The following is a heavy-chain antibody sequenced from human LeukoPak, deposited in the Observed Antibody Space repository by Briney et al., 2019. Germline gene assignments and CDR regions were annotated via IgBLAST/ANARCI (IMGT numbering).Heavy chain of an antibody. CDR1: GGTFSSYA. Sequence: SVKVSCKASGGTFSSYAISWVRQAPGQGLEWMGGIIPIFGTANYAQKFQGRVTITADESTGTAYMELSSLRSEDTAVYYCARIPFGAASGPFDPWGQGTLVTVSS. J-gene: IGHJ5*02. CDR2: IIPIFGTA. CDR3: ARIPFGAASGPFDP. D-gene: IGHD3-10*01. V-gene: IGHV1-69*13.